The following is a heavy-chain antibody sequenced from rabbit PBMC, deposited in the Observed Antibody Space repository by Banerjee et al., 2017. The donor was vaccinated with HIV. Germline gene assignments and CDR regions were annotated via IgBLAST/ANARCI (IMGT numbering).Heavy chain of an antibody. Sequence: QSLEESGGDLVKPGASLTLTCTASGFSFSSSYWICWVRQAPGKGLEWIACIYTGSSGNTYYASWAKGRFTITKTSSTTVTLQLNSLTAADTATYFCARSVAGYRYFNLWGPGTLVTVS. CDR3: ARSVAGYRYFNL. V-gene: IGHV1S40*01. CDR1: GFSFSSSYW. J-gene: IGHJ4*01. CDR2: IYTGSSGNT. D-gene: IGHD6-1*01.